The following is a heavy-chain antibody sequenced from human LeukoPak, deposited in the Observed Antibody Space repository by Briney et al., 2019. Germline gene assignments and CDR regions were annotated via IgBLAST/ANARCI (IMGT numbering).Heavy chain of an antibody. CDR3: ARDMIQGVMGY. Sequence: GASVKVSCKASGYTFTSYDINWVRQATGQGLEWMGWMNPNSGNTGYAQKFQGRVTMTSDTSISTVYMELTTLTSDDTAVFYCARDMIQGVMGYWGQGTLVTVSS. J-gene: IGHJ4*02. D-gene: IGHD3-10*01. V-gene: IGHV1-8*01. CDR1: GYTFTSYD. CDR2: MNPNSGNT.